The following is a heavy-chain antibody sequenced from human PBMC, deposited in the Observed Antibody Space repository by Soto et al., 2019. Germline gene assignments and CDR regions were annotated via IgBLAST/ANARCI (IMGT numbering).Heavy chain of an antibody. J-gene: IGHJ3*02. CDR2: IYWHDIK. V-gene: IGHV2-5*01. CDR3: AHTPDMIVPFDT. D-gene: IGHD3-22*01. CDR1: GFSLSASGVG. Sequence: QITLKESGPPLVKPTQTLTLTCTFSGFSLSASGVGVGWIRQPPGKALEWLALIYWHDIKRYSPSLKSRLTITQDTSKNQVVHTMTSMDPVDTATYYCAHTPDMIVPFDTWGQGTVITVSS.